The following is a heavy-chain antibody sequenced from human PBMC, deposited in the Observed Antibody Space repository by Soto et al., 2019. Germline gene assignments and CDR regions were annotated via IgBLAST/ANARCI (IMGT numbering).Heavy chain of an antibody. Sequence: EVQLVESGGGLVQPGRSLRLSCAASGFIFDDYAMHWVRQAPGKGLEWVSVISGNSGSLGYADSVKGRFTISRDNAKNSLYLQMNSLRAEDTALYXXXXXXXXSSAYYYYGMDGWGQGTTVTVSS. V-gene: IGHV3-9*01. D-gene: IGHD3-10*01. CDR1: GFIFDDYA. J-gene: IGHJ6*02. CDR3: XXXXXXSSAYYYYGMDG. CDR2: ISGNSGSL.